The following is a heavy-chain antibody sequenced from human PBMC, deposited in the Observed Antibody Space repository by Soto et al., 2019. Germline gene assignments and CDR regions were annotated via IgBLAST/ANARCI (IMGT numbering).Heavy chain of an antibody. D-gene: IGHD5-12*01. V-gene: IGHV3-23*01. J-gene: IGHJ4*02. CDR2: ISGSGGST. Sequence: GGSLRLSCAASGFTFSSYAMSWVRQAPGKGLEWVSAISGSGGSTYYADSVKGRFTISRDNSKNTLYLQMNSLRAEDTAVYYCAKDKWLRLGLSIDYWGQGTLVTVSS. CDR1: GFTFSSYA. CDR3: AKDKWLRLGLSIDY.